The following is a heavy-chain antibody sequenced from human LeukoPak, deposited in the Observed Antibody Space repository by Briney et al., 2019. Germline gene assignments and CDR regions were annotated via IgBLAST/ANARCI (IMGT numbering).Heavy chain of an antibody. CDR1: GFTFSSYG. CDR3: AKEGVYCSGCSCYSYYFDY. CDR2: IWYDGSNK. Sequence: GRSLRLSCAASGFTFSSYGMHWVRQAPGKGLEWVAVIWYDGSNKYYADSVKGRFTISRDNSKNTLYLQMNSLRAEDTAVYYCAKEGVYCSGCSCYSYYFDYWGQGTLVTVSS. V-gene: IGHV3-33*06. J-gene: IGHJ4*02. D-gene: IGHD2-15*01.